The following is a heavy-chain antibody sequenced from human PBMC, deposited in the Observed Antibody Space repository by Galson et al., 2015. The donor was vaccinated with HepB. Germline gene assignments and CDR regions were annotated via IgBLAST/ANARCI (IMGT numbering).Heavy chain of an antibody. Sequence: CAASGFTFSSYAMSWVRQAPGKGLEYVSAISSDGVSTYYADSVKGRFTISRDNSKNTLYLQMNSLRTEDTAVYCCMKEYASSVWYFDLWGRGTLVTVSP. CDR1: GFTFSSYA. J-gene: IGHJ2*01. CDR3: MKEYASSVWYFDL. V-gene: IGHV3-64D*06. D-gene: IGHD2-2*01. CDR2: ISSDGVST.